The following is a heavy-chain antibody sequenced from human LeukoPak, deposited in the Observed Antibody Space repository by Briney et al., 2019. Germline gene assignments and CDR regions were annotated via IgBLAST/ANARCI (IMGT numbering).Heavy chain of an antibody. CDR3: ARDYGGSSPSDY. CDR1: GFTFDDYG. CDR2: INWNGGST. V-gene: IGHV3-20*04. J-gene: IGHJ4*02. D-gene: IGHD4-23*01. Sequence: GGSLRLSCAASGFTFDDYGMSWVRQAPGKGLEWVSGINWNGGSTGYADSVKGRFTISRDTAKNSLYLHMNSLRAEDTAVYYCARDYGGSSPSDYWGQGTLVTVSS.